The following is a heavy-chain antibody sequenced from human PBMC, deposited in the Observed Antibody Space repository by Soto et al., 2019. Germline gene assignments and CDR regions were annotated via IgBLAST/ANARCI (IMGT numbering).Heavy chain of an antibody. CDR2: TGTSRKYT. CDR3: MRHRHWPFDI. D-gene: IGHD1-1*01. V-gene: IGHV3-21*06. CDR1: QYSLHHYR. Sequence: SGSVGLSCAAPQYSLHHYRMNCARQAPRKALEWISSTGTSRKYTFYADSLRGRFTISRDDARTSVYLQLNSLRAEDTAGYYFMRHRHWPFDISCKGPMVT. J-gene: IGHJ3*02.